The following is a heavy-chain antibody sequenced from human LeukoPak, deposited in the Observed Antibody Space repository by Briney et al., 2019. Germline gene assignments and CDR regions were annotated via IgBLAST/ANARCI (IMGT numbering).Heavy chain of an antibody. Sequence: GPLRLSCAASGFTFSSYAMSWVRQAPGKGLEWISAISGSGRSTYYADSVKGRFTISRDNSKNTLYLQMNSLRAEDTAVYYCAKDPVETGYSSSWYVPQWYYYYGMDVWGQGTTVTVSS. CDR1: GFTFSSYA. CDR3: AKDPVETGYSSSWYVPQWYYYYGMDV. V-gene: IGHV3-23*01. J-gene: IGHJ6*02. D-gene: IGHD6-13*01. CDR2: ISGSGRST.